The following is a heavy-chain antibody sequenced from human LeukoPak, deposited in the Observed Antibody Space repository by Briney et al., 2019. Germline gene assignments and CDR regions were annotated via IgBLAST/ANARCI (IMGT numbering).Heavy chain of an antibody. V-gene: IGHV1-18*01. J-gene: IGHJ5*02. Sequence: ASVKVSCKASGYTFTSYGISWVRQAAGQGLEWMGWISAYNGNTNYAQKLQGRVTMTTDTSTSTAYMELRSLRSDDTAVYYCARSDIVVVPAGKMDNWFDPWGQGTLVTVSS. D-gene: IGHD2-2*01. CDR2: ISAYNGNT. CDR1: GYTFTSYG. CDR3: ARSDIVVVPAGKMDNWFDP.